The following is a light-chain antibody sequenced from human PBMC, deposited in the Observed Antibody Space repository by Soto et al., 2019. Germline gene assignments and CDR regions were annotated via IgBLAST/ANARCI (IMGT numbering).Light chain of an antibody. CDR3: QQRQYWPPIT. J-gene: IGKJ5*01. CDR1: QSISSY. Sequence: DIQMTQSPSSLSASVVDRVTITFRASQSISSYLNWYQQKPGKAPKLLIYAASSLQSGVPSRFSGSGSGTDFTLTISSLEPEDCAIYYCQQRQYWPPITFGQGTRLEI. V-gene: IGKV1-39*01. CDR2: AAS.